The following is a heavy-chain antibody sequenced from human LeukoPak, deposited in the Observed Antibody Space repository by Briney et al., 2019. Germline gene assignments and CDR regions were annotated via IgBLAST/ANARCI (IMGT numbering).Heavy chain of an antibody. Sequence: GRSLRLSCAASGFTFSSYAMHWVRQAPGKGLEWVAVISYDGSNKYYADSVKGRFTISRDNSKNTLYLQMDSLRAEDMAVYYCARIMMGATSANFYYYFLDAWGKGTTVTVSS. CDR1: GFTFSSYA. V-gene: IGHV3-30*14. CDR3: ARIMMGATSANFYYYFLDA. J-gene: IGHJ6*03. D-gene: IGHD3-16*01. CDR2: ISYDGSNK.